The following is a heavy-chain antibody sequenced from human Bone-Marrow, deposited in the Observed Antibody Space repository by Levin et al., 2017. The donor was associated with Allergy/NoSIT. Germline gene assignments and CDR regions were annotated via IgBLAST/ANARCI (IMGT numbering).Heavy chain of an antibody. CDR1: GDSIRRGDYY. J-gene: IGHJ6*02. V-gene: IGHV4-31*03. CDR2: ISYSGSA. CDR3: ARDECAWLGECYGMDV. D-gene: IGHD3-10*01. Sequence: SQTLSLPCSVSGDSIRRGDYYWSWIRQHPGEGLEWIGFISYSGSAYYNPSLKSRLTVSLDKSKNQFSLKLSSVTVADTAVYYCARDECAWLGECYGMDVWGQGTTVTVSS.